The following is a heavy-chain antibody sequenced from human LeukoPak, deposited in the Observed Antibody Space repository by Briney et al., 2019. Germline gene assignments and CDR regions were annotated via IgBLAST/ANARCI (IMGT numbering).Heavy chain of an antibody. CDR1: GGSFSGYY. CDR3: ARDPSSGGAFDI. J-gene: IGHJ3*02. CDR2: INHSGST. D-gene: IGHD2-15*01. V-gene: IGHV4-34*01. Sequence: SETLSLTCAVYGGSFSGYYWSWIRQPPGKGLEWIGEINHSGSTNYNPSLKSRVTISVDTPKNQFSLKLSSVTAADTAVYYCARDPSSGGAFDIWGQGTMVTVSS.